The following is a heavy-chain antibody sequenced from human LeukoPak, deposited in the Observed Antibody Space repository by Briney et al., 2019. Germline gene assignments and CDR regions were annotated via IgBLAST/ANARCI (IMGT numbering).Heavy chain of an antibody. Sequence: PSQTLSLTCIVSGGSTSGGNYGCGWLRRPPGKGLEWIGGIASSGNTYYNPSLKSRTTISIDTSKNHFSLKLSSVTAADTAVYYCATLGARPTYYDFWSGYSSFYFDYWGQGTLVTVSS. CDR3: ATLGARPTYYDFWSGYSSFYFDY. CDR1: GGSTSGGNYG. D-gene: IGHD3-3*01. J-gene: IGHJ4*02. CDR2: IASSGNT. V-gene: IGHV4-39*02.